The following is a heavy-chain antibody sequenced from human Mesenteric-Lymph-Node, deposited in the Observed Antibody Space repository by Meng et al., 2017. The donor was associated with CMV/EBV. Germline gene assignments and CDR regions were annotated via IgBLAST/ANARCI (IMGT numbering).Heavy chain of an antibody. Sequence: GSLSGYDWTWIRQPPGKGLEWIGEINHSGSTNYNPSLKSRVTIAVDTSNNQFSLKLTSVTAADTAVYYCARGGGYCISTSCLRTGKFWGQGTLVTVSS. J-gene: IGHJ4*02. V-gene: IGHV4-34*01. D-gene: IGHD2-2*01. CDR3: ARGGGYCISTSCLRTGKF. CDR1: GSLSGYD. CDR2: INHSGST.